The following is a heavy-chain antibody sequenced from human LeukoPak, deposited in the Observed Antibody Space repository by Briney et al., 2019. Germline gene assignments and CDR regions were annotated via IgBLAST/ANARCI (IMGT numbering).Heavy chain of an antibody. J-gene: IGHJ4*02. Sequence: NASETLSLTCTVSGGSISSSSYYWGWIRQPPGKGLEWIGSIYYSGSTYYNPSLKSRVTISVDTSKNQFSLKLSSVTAADTAVYYCARHSALVVVITRGYHFDYWGQGTLVTVSS. CDR2: IYYSGST. CDR3: ARHSALVVVITRGYHFDY. V-gene: IGHV4-39*01. CDR1: GGSISSSSYY. D-gene: IGHD3-22*01.